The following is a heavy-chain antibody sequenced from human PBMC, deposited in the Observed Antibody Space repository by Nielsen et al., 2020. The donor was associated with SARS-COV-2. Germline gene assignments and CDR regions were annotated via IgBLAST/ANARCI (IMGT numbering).Heavy chain of an antibody. CDR3: ARHILSSSSLEWLLSYRGGWFDP. D-gene: IGHD3-3*01. V-gene: IGHV4-34*01. CDR2: INHSGST. J-gene: IGHJ5*02. Sequence: WIRQPPGKGLEWIGEINHSGSTNYNPSLKSRVTISVDTSKNQFSLKLSSVTAADTAVYYCARHILSSSSLEWLLSYRGGWFDPWGQGTLVTVSS.